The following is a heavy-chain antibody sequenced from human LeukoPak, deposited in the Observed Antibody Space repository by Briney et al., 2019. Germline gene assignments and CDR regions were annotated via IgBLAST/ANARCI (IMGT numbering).Heavy chain of an antibody. D-gene: IGHD5-24*01. CDR1: GGSISSYY. CDR2: IYYSGST. Sequence: PSETLSLTCTASGGSISSYYWSWIRQPPGKGLEWIGYIYYSGSTKYNPSLKSRVTISVDTSKNQFSLELSSVTAADTAVYYCARVVDHGYSDYWGLGTLVTVSS. CDR3: ARVVDHGYSDY. J-gene: IGHJ4*02. V-gene: IGHV4-59*01.